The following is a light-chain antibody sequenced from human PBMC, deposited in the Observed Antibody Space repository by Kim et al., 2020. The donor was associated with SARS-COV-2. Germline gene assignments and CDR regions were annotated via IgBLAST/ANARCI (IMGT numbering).Light chain of an antibody. V-gene: IGKV3-11*01. CDR3: QQRFSWPIT. J-gene: IGKJ4*01. Sequence: EIVLTQSPATLSLSPGERVTLSCRASQSVSSNLAWYQQKPGQAPRLLIYDASTRATGIPARFSGGGSGADFTLTISSLEPEDFAVYYCQQRFSWPITFGGGTRVEIK. CDR1: QSVSSN. CDR2: DAS.